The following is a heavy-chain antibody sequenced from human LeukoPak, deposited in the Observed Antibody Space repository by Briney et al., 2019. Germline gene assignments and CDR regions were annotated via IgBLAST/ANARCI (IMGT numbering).Heavy chain of an antibody. CDR3: AKVLGYYDSSGYYQEGGFDY. CDR1: GFTFDEYA. D-gene: IGHD3-22*01. J-gene: IGHJ4*02. Sequence: SGGSLRLSCAASGFTFDEYAMHWVRQAPGKGLEWVSLISGDGGSTYYADSVKGRFTISRDNSKNSLYLQMNSLRTEDTALYYCAKVLGYYDSSGYYQEGGFDYWGQGTLVTVSS. CDR2: ISGDGGST. V-gene: IGHV3-43*02.